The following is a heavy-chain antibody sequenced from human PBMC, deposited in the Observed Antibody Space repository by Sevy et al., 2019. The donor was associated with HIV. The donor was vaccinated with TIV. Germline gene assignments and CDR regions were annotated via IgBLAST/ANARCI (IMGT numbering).Heavy chain of an antibody. Sequence: GGSLRLSCAASEFTFSSYSMNWVRQAPGKGLEWISYIIPSDTTIYYADSVKGRFTISRDNAKNSLYLQMNSLRAEDTAVYYCAKEWGDIVLVPAARGDAFDIWGQGTMVTVSS. V-gene: IGHV3-48*01. CDR2: IIPSDTTI. CDR3: AKEWGDIVLVPAARGDAFDI. D-gene: IGHD2-2*01. J-gene: IGHJ3*02. CDR1: EFTFSSYS.